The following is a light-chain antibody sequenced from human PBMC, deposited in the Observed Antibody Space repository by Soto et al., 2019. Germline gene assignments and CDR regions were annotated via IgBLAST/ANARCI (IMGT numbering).Light chain of an antibody. CDR3: QSYDRSLRGYV. Sequence: QSVLTQPASVSGSPGQSITISCTGTSSDVGGFRYVSWFQQHPGKAPKVMIYEVSKRPSGVPDRFSGSKSGTSASLAITGLQAEDEADYYCQSYDRSLRGYVFGTGTKVTVL. V-gene: IGLV2-14*01. CDR2: EVS. J-gene: IGLJ1*01. CDR1: SSDVGGFRY.